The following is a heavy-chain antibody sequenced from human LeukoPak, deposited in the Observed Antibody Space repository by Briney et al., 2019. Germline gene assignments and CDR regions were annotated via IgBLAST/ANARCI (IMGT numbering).Heavy chain of an antibody. D-gene: IGHD3-10*01. Sequence: GASVKVSCKASGYTFTSYGISWVRQAPGQGLEWMGWISAYNGNTNYAQKLQGRVTMTTDTSTSTAYMELRSLRSDDTAVYYCARRPSWSGGSGSYSHAFDIWGQGTMVTVSS. J-gene: IGHJ3*02. CDR1: GYTFTSYG. CDR3: ARRPSWSGGSGSYSHAFDI. V-gene: IGHV1-18*04. CDR2: ISAYNGNT.